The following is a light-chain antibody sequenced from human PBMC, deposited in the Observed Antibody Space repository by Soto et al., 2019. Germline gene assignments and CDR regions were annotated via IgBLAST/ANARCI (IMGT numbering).Light chain of an antibody. V-gene: IGKV3-11*01. CDR3: QQRSNWPL. CDR1: QSVSSY. Sequence: EIVLTQSPATLSLSPGERATLSCRASQSVSSYLAWYQQKPGQAPRLLIYDASNRATGIPARFSGSGSGTDFTPTISCLEPEDFAVYYCQQRSNWPLFGGGTKVEIK. CDR2: DAS. J-gene: IGKJ4*01.